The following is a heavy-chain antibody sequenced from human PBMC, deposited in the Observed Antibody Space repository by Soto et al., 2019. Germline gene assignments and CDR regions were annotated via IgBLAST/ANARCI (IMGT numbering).Heavy chain of an antibody. V-gene: IGHV3-33*01. CDR3: ARDREAYYYYGMDV. CDR2: IWYDGSNE. CDR1: GFTFSSYG. J-gene: IGHJ6*02. Sequence: QVQLVESGGGVVQPGRSLRLSCAASGFTFSSYGMHWVRQAPGKGLEWVAVIWYDGSNEYYADSVKGRFTISRDNSKNTLYLQMNSLRAEDTAVYYCARDREAYYYYGMDVWGQGTTVTVSS.